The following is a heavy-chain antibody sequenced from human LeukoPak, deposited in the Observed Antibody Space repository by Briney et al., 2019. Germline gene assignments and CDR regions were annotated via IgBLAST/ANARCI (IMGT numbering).Heavy chain of an antibody. V-gene: IGHV1-2*02. CDR3: ARAALGVRFGEPLGGPTEY. CDR2: INPNSGGT. D-gene: IGHD3-10*01. J-gene: IGHJ4*02. Sequence: ASVKVSCKASGYTFTGYYIHWVRQAPGQGLEWMGWINPNSGGTYYAQSFQDRVTMTRDTPISTAYMELSRLRSDDTAVYYCARAALGVRFGEPLGGPTEYWGQGTLVTVSS. CDR1: GYTFTGYY.